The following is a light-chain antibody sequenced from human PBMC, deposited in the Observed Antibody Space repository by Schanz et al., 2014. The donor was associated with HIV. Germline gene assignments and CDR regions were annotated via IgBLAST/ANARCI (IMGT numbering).Light chain of an antibody. CDR2: EDN. CDR1: SGSIASNY. Sequence: NFMLTQPHSVSESPGKTVTISCTRSSGSIASNYVRWYQQPPGSAPTTVIYEDNQRPSGVPDRFSGSIDSSSNSASLTISGLKTEDEADYYCQSYDSSNPWVFGGGTKLTVL. J-gene: IGLJ3*02. V-gene: IGLV6-57*04. CDR3: QSYDSSNPWV.